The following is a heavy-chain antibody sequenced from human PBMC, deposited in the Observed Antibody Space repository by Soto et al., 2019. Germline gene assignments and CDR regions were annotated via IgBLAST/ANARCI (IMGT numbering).Heavy chain of an antibody. V-gene: IGHV1-46*01. Sequence: QVQLVQSGAEVKKPGASVKVSCKASGYTFTSNYMHWVRQAPGQGLEWMGIINPSGGSTSYAQKFQGRVTMTRDTSTSTVYMELSSLRSEDTDMYYCARDRGYYYDTSGGWFDPWGQGTLVTVSS. CDR3: ARDRGYYYDTSGGWFDP. D-gene: IGHD3-22*01. J-gene: IGHJ5*02. CDR1: GYTFTSNY. CDR2: INPSGGST.